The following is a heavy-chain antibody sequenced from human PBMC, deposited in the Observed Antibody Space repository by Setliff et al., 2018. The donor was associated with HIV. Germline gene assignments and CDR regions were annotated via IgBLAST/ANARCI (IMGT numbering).Heavy chain of an antibody. Sequence: SSETLSLTCNVSDGSISSSSYYWAWIRQPPGKGLEWIGTIYYSGNTYYRPSLKSRVTVSIDTSKIQFYLRLNSVAAADTAVYYCARQSGYTRGWDIFGLVAGSFDIWGQGTMVTVSS. D-gene: IGHD3-3*01. CDR1: DGSISSSSYY. CDR3: ARQSGYTRGWDIFGLVAGSFDI. J-gene: IGHJ3*02. CDR2: IYYSGNT. V-gene: IGHV4-39*01.